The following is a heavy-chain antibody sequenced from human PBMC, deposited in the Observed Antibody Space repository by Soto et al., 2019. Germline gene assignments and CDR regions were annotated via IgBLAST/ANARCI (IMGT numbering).Heavy chain of an antibody. D-gene: IGHD3-10*01. CDR1: GFSLSTYD. CDR3: AREYEGSHKNNWFDH. Sequence: SETMSLTCSLSGFSLSTYDLILVRPPPGKGLEWIGYIHYSGSTYFNPSLKSRVTMSLDMSSNQLSLQLKSVTAADTAVYYCAREYEGSHKNNWFDHWGQGTLVTVSS. CDR2: IHYSGST. V-gene: IGHV4-59*01. J-gene: IGHJ5*02.